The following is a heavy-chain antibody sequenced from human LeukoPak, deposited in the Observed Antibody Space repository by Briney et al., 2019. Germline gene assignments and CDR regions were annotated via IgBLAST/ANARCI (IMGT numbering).Heavy chain of an antibody. CDR3: ARFWEASGSYYSNDY. J-gene: IGHJ4*02. CDR1: GFTFSSYA. D-gene: IGHD1-26*01. Sequence: GGSLRLSCAASGFTFSSYAMHWVRQAPGKGLEWVAVISYDGSNKYYADSVKGRFTISRDNAKNSLYLQMNSLRAEDTAVYYCARFWEASGSYYSNDYWGQGTLVTVSS. CDR2: ISYDGSNK. V-gene: IGHV3-30-3*01.